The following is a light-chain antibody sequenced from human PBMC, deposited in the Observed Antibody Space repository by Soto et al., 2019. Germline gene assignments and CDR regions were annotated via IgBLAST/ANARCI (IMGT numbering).Light chain of an antibody. V-gene: IGKV3-20*01. CDR2: GAS. Sequence: EIVSTQSPGTLSLSPGERATLSCRVSQNVRGNSLAWYRQKPGQAPTLLIYGASRRATGIPDRFSGGGSGTDFTLTISRLEPEDFAMYYCEQYTGSPLTFGGGTKVDIK. CDR1: QNVRGNS. J-gene: IGKJ4*01. CDR3: EQYTGSPLT.